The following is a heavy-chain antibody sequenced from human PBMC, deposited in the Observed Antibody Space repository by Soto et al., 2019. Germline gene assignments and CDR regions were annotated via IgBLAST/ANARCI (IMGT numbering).Heavy chain of an antibody. Sequence: GESLKISCKTFGYSFPSFWIAWVRQMPGKGLEWLGIIYPGDSDTKYSPSFQGQVTFSADKSISTAYLQWSSLKASGTAMYYCARGKTYYDILTGYYDYYYGMDVWGQGTTVTVSS. CDR2: IYPGDSDT. CDR3: ARGKTYYDILTGYYDYYYGMDV. J-gene: IGHJ6*02. V-gene: IGHV5-51*01. D-gene: IGHD3-9*01. CDR1: GYSFPSFW.